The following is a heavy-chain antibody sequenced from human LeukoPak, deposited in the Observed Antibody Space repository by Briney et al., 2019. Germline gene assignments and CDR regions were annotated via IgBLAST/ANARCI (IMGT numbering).Heavy chain of an antibody. Sequence: GASVKVSCKASGYTFTSYDINWVRQATGQGLEWMGWMNPNSGNTGYAQKFQGRVTMTRNTSISTAYMELSSLRSEDTAVYYCASAPVVAATGNEYGMDVWGQGTTVTVSS. CDR1: GYTFTSYD. J-gene: IGHJ6*02. CDR2: MNPNSGNT. D-gene: IGHD2-15*01. V-gene: IGHV1-8*01. CDR3: ASAPVVAATGNEYGMDV.